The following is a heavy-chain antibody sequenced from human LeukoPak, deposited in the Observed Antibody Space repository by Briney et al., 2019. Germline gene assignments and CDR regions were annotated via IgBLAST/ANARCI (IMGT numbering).Heavy chain of an antibody. CDR3: AKGRATMVD. V-gene: IGHV3-48*03. D-gene: IGHD3-10*01. CDR2: ISSSGSTI. J-gene: IGHJ4*02. Sequence: GGSLRLSCAASGFTFSSYEMNWVRQAPGKGLEWVSYISSSGSTIYYADSVKGRFTISRDTSKNTLYLQMNSLRPDDTAVYYCAKGRATMVDWGQGTLVTVSS. CDR1: GFTFSSYE.